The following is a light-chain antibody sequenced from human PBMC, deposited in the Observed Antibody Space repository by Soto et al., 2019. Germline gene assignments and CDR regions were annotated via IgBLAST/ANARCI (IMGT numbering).Light chain of an antibody. V-gene: IGKV3-11*01. CDR3: QQRGNWPKT. J-gene: IGKJ1*01. CDR2: DAS. CDR1: QSVSSS. Sequence: EIVMTQSPATLSLSPVERATLSCRASQSVSSSLAWYHQKPGKAPRLLIYDASTRATGIPARFSGSGSGTDFTLTISSLEPEDFAVYYCQQRGNWPKTFGQGTKVDIK.